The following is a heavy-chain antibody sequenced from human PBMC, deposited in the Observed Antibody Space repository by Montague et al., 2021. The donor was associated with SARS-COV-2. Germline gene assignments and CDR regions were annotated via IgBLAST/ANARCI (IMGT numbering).Heavy chain of an antibody. CDR1: GFNFFNYA. J-gene: IGHJ6*02. Sequence: SLRLSCAASGFNFFNYAMSWVRQAPGKGLAWVSGISGSGGGTYYADSVKGRFTISRDNSKNTLYLQMDNLRAEDTAIYYCARELADYGMDVWGQGTTVTVSS. V-gene: IGHV3-23*01. CDR2: ISGSGGGT. CDR3: ARELADYGMDV.